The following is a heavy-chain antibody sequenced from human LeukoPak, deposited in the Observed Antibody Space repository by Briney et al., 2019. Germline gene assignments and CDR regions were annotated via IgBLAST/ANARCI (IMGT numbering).Heavy chain of an antibody. CDR1: GFSFSTYA. Sequence: GGSLRLSCAASGFSFSTYAMHWVRQGPGKGLEYISSISSNGGSTYYADSVKGRFTISRDNSKNTLFLQMGSLRAEDMAVYYCTRSNNIVGATYFDYWGQGTPVTVPS. CDR3: TRSNNIVGATYFDY. CDR2: ISSNGGST. D-gene: IGHD1-26*01. J-gene: IGHJ4*02. V-gene: IGHV3-64*02.